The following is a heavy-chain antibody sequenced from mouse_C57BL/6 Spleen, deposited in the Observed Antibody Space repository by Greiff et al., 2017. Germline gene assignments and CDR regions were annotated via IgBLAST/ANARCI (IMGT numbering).Heavy chain of an antibody. CDR2: IDPGDGDT. V-gene: IGHV1-80*01. J-gene: IGHJ2*01. Sequence: ESGAELVKPGASVKISCKASGYAFSSYWMNWVKQRPGKGLEWIGQIDPGDGDTNYNEKFKGKATLTEDKSSSTAYMQLSSLTSEDSAVDSCERSEYYFDYWGQGTTLTVSS. CDR1: GYAFSSYW. CDR3: ERSEYYFDY.